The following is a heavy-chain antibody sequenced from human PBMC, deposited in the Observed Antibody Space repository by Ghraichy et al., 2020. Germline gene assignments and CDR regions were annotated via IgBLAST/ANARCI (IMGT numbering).Heavy chain of an antibody. V-gene: IGHV3-48*02. CDR3: ARGSTVVRFFYYAGMDV. CDR1: GFSFSSYS. D-gene: IGHD4-23*01. CDR2: ISSSSRSI. J-gene: IGHJ6*02. Sequence: GALRLSCVGSGFSFSSYSMNWVRQSPGKGLEWVSFISSSSRSIFYGDSVKDRFTISRDNAQNSLSLQMNSLRDEDTAVYYCARGSTVVRFFYYAGMDVWGQGTTVTVSS.